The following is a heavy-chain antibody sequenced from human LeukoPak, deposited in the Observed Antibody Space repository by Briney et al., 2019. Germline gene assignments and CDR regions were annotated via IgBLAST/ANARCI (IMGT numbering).Heavy chain of an antibody. CDR1: GYTLTELS. Sequence: ASVKVSCKVSGYTLTELSMHWVRQAPGKGLEWMGGFDPEDGETIYAQKFQGRVTMTEDTSTDTAYMELSSLRSEDTAVYYCARDLRSTGWFDPWGQGTLVTVSS. D-gene: IGHD1-14*01. J-gene: IGHJ5*02. CDR2: FDPEDGET. CDR3: ARDLRSTGWFDP. V-gene: IGHV1-24*01.